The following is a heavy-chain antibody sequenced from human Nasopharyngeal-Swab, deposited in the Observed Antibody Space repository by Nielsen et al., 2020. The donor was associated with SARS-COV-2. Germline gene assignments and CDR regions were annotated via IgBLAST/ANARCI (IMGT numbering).Heavy chain of an antibody. Sequence: SLKISCAASGFTFDDYAMHWVRQAPGKGLEWVPGISWNSGTIGYAGSVKGRFTISRDNAKNSLNLQMNSLRPEDTALYYCAKGSSSSWYYYMDVWGKGTTVTVS. CDR1: GFTFDDYA. CDR3: AKGSSSSWYYYMDV. V-gene: IGHV3-9*01. D-gene: IGHD6-13*01. J-gene: IGHJ6*03. CDR2: ISWNSGTI.